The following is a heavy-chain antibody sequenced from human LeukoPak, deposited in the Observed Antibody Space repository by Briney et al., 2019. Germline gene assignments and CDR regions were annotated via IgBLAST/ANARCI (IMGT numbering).Heavy chain of an antibody. CDR3: ARVESSWYYYGMDV. CDR1: GFTVSNNY. CDR2: ISSSGSTI. V-gene: IGHV3-11*01. J-gene: IGHJ6*02. D-gene: IGHD6-13*01. Sequence: GGSLRLSCAASGFTVSNNYMSWVRQAPGKGLEWVSYISSSGSTIYYADSVKGRFTISRDNAKNSLYLQMNSLRAEDTAVYYCARVESSWYYYGMDVWGQGTTVTVSS.